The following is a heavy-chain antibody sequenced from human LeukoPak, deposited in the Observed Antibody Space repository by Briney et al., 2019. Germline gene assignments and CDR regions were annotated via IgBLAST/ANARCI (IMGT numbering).Heavy chain of an antibody. Sequence: ASVKVSCKASGYSFTTYYIHWVRQAPGQGREWIGVINPSGSRTTYAQKFQGRVTMTRETSTSTVYMELGRLTSDDTAVHYCAREGVVGAATDYYHGMDVWGQGTTVTVSS. V-gene: IGHV1-46*01. J-gene: IGHJ6*02. CDR3: AREGVVGAATDYYHGMDV. D-gene: IGHD2-15*01. CDR2: INPSGSRT. CDR1: GYSFTTYY.